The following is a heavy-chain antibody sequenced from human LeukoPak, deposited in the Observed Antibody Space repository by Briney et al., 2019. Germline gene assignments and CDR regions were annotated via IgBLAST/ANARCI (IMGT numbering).Heavy chain of an antibody. CDR3: ARARGSYSFDY. J-gene: IGHJ4*02. V-gene: IGHV3-23*01. CDR2: ISGSGVST. CDR1: GFTFSSYA. Sequence: GGSLRLSCAASGFTFSSYAMSWVRQAPGRGLEWVSTISGSGVSTYYADSVKGWFTISRDNSKNTLYLQMNSLRAEDTAVYYCARARGSYSFDYWGQGTLVTVSS. D-gene: IGHD1-26*01.